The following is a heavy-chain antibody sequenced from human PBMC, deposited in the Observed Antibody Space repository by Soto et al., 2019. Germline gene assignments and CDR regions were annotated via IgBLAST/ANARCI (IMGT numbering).Heavy chain of an antibody. Sequence: EVQLVESGGGLVQPGRSLRLSCVTSGFTFDDYAMHWVRQAPGKGLEWVSGVSWNSDTIGYADSVKGRFSISRDSAKKXLYLQMNSLRPEDTALYYCAKVGGLGSYYRWGMDVWGQGTTVTVSS. CDR2: VSWNSDTI. CDR1: GFTFDDYA. J-gene: IGHJ6*02. CDR3: AKVGGLGSYYRWGMDV. V-gene: IGHV3-9*01. D-gene: IGHD3-10*01.